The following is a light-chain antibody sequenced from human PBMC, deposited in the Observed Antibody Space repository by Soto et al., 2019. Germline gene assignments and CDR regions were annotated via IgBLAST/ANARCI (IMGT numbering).Light chain of an antibody. CDR3: QQYGSSPLYT. CDR2: GAS. Sequence: DIVLTQSPGNLSLSPGERATLSCRASQSVRSSYLAWYQQKHGQAPRLLIYGASSRATGIPDRFSGSGSGTDFTLTISRLEPEDFAVYYCQQYGSSPLYTFGEGTKLEIK. J-gene: IGKJ2*01. CDR1: QSVRSSY. V-gene: IGKV3-20*01.